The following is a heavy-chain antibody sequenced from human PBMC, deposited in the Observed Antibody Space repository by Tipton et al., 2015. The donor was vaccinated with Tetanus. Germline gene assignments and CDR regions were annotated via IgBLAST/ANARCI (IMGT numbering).Heavy chain of an antibody. V-gene: IGHV4-59*11. D-gene: IGHD3-16*01. CDR2: ISSSGST. J-gene: IGHJ6*02. CDR3: ARDHGITWGGMGYYYGMDV. CDR1: GESFSGHY. Sequence: TLSLTCAVSGESFSGHYWSWIRQAPGKGLEWVAYISSSGSTNSNYSLKSRITMSRDTSKNQFSLKLASVTAADTAVYYCARDHGITWGGMGYYYGMDVWGQGTTVTVSS.